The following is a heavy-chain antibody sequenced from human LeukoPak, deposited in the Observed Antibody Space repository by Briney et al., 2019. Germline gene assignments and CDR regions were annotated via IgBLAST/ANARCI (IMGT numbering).Heavy chain of an antibody. D-gene: IGHD2-21*02. CDR2: IYPGDSDT. V-gene: IGHV5-51*01. CDR1: GYSFTSSW. CDR3: ARFPYCGGDCYSGEYLQH. Sequence: GESLKISCKGSGYSFTSSWIAWVRQMPGKGLEWMGIIYPGDSDTRYSPSFQGQATISADKSISTAYLQWSSLKASDTAIYYCARFPYCGGDCYSGEYLQHWGQGTLVTVSS. J-gene: IGHJ1*01.